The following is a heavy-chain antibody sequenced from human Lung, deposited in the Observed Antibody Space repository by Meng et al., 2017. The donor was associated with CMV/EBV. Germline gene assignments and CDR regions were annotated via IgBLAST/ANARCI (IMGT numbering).Heavy chain of an antibody. D-gene: IGHD4-23*01. CDR2: TYYRSKWYH. CDR3: ARGINGGCGD. J-gene: IGHJ4*02. V-gene: IGHV6-1*01. Sequence: VQLLPSGPGLVKPSQTLSLTCAISGDIVSSNSAAWHWIRQSPSRGLEWLGRTYYRSKWYHEYAVSVKSRITISPDTPKNQFSLQLNSMTPEDTAVYYCARGINGGCGDWGQGTLVTVSS. CDR1: GDIVSSNSAA.